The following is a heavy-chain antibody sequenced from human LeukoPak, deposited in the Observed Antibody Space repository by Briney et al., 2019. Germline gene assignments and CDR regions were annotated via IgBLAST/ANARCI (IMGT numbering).Heavy chain of an antibody. D-gene: IGHD3-10*01. V-gene: IGHV3-30-3*01. Sequence: GGSLRLSCAASGFTFSSYAMHWVRQAPGKGLEWVAVISYDGSNKYYADSVKGRFTISRDNSKNTLYLQMNSLRAEDTAVYYCAREDYGSGNWFDPWGQGTLVTVSS. CDR3: AREDYGSGNWFDP. CDR2: ISYDGSNK. CDR1: GFTFSSYA. J-gene: IGHJ5*02.